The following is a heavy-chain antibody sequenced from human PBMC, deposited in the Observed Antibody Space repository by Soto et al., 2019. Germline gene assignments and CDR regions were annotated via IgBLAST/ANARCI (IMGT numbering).Heavy chain of an antibody. Sequence: QLQLQESGPGLVRSSETLSLTCSVSGASISTSSDFWGWIRQAPGKGLEWIGNVYQSGTTRLNPFLQRRVSIFVDRSKNQFSLELNSATAADRAVYYCARQPESTSYFDYRGQGILVTVSS. CDR2: VYQSGTT. CDR1: GASISTSSDF. CDR3: ARQPESTSYFDY. J-gene: IGHJ4*02. D-gene: IGHD2-2*01. V-gene: IGHV4-39*01.